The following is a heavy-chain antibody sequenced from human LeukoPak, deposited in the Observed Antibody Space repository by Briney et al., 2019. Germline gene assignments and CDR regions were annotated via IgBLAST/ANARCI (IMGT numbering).Heavy chain of an antibody. Sequence: GGSLRLSCAASGFTFSSYGMHWVRQAPGKGLEWVAVISYDGSNKYYADSVKGRFTISRDNSKNTLYLQMNSLRAEDTAVYYCAKDISGGYYYYYMDVWGKGTTVTVSS. CDR1: GFTFSSYG. V-gene: IGHV3-30*18. J-gene: IGHJ6*03. CDR3: AKDISGGYYYYYMDV. D-gene: IGHD1-26*01. CDR2: ISYDGSNK.